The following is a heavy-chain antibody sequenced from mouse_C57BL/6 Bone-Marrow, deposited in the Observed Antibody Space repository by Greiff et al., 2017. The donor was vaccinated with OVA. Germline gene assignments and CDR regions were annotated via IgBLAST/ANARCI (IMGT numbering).Heavy chain of an antibody. CDR1: GFTFSSYA. CDR2: ISSGGDYF. V-gene: IGHV5-9-1*02. J-gene: IGHJ2*01. D-gene: IGHD2-2*01. Sequence: EVQLVESGEGLVKPGGSLKLSCAASGFTFSSYAMSWVRQTPEKRLEWVAYISSGGDYFYYADTVKGRVTISRDNARNTLYLQMGSLKSEDTAMYYCTRADGYDFDYWGQGTTLTVSS. CDR3: TRADGYDFDY.